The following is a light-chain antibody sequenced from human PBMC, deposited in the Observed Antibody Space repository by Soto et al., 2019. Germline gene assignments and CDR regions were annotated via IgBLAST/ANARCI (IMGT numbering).Light chain of an antibody. CDR3: QQSYSTPYT. CDR1: QSISSY. J-gene: IGKJ2*01. CDR2: AAS. Sequence: DIQMTQSPSSLSASVGDRVTITCRASQSISSYLNWYQQKPGKARKVLIYAASSLQSGVPSRFSGSASGTDFTPTISSLQPEDFATYYCQQSYSTPYTLGEGTKLEIK. V-gene: IGKV1-39*01.